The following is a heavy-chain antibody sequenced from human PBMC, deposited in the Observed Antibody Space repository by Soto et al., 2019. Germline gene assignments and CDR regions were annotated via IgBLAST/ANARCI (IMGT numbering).Heavy chain of an antibody. D-gene: IGHD4-17*01. J-gene: IGHJ6*02. CDR3: ARGIRPTTVTTRYYYYGMDV. V-gene: IGHV4-34*01. CDR1: GGPFSGYY. Sequence: SETLSLTCAVYGGPFSGYYWSWIRQPPGKGLEWIGEINHSGSTNYNPSLKSRVTISVDTSKNQFSLKLSSVTAADTAVYYCARGIRPTTVTTRYYYYGMDVWGQGTTVTVSS. CDR2: INHSGST.